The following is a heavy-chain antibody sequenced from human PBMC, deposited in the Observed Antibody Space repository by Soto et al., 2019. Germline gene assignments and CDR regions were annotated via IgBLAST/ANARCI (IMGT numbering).Heavy chain of an antibody. CDR2: INPKFGDT. CDR1: GYTFTAYY. V-gene: IGHV1-2*02. D-gene: IGHD3-10*02. Sequence: QVQLVQSGAEVKEPGDSVRVSCEASGYTFTAYYIHWVRQAPGQGLEWMGWINPKFGDTTYAQDFQGRVSMTRDMSISTVYMELSSLNSDDTAIYYCARNMDYYYGRGSGNGHGVWGQGTTVTVFS. J-gene: IGHJ6*02. CDR3: ARNMDYYYGRGSGNGHGV.